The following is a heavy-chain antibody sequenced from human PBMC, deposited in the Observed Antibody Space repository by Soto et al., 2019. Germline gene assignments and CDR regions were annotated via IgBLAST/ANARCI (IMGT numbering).Heavy chain of an antibody. CDR3: ARGLPIITIFGVVIGAFDI. CDR1: GGSFSGYY. V-gene: IGHV4-34*01. CDR2: INHSGST. Sequence: QVQLQQWGAGLLKPSETLSLTCAVYGGSFSGYYWSWIRQPPGKGLEWIGEINHSGSTNYNPSLKSRVTISVDPSKNRFALKLSSVTAADTAVYYCARGLPIITIFGVVIGAFDIWGQGTMVTVSS. J-gene: IGHJ3*02. D-gene: IGHD3-3*01.